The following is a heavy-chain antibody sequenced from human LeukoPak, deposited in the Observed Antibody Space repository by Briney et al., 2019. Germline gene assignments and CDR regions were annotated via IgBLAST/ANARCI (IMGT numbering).Heavy chain of an antibody. Sequence: GVLRLSCAASGFTVSSNYMSWVRQAPGKGLEWVPVIYSGGSTYYADSVKGRFTISRDNSKNTLYLQMNSLRAEDTAVYYSAKEGVYDNSGYNDALDIWGQGTQVTVSS. CDR2: IYSGGST. D-gene: IGHD3-22*01. CDR3: AKEGVYDNSGYNDALDI. CDR1: GFTVSSNY. J-gene: IGHJ3*02. V-gene: IGHV3-53*01.